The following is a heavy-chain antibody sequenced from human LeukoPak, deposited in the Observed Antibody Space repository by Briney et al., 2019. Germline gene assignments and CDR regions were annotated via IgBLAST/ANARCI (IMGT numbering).Heavy chain of an antibody. V-gene: IGHV3-23*01. CDR1: GFTFSSYA. CDR2: ISGSGGST. CDR3: AKDGSRYYDILTGYYLTYYFDY. J-gene: IGHJ4*02. Sequence: GGSLRLSCAASGFTFSSYAMSWVRQAPGKGLEWVSAISGSGGSTYYADSVKGRFTISRDNSKNTLYLQMNSLRAEDTAVYYCAKDGSRYYDILTGYYLTYYFDYWGQGTLVTVSS. D-gene: IGHD3-9*01.